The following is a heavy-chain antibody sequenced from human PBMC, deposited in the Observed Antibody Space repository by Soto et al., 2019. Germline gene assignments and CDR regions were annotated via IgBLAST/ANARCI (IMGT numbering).Heavy chain of an antibody. J-gene: IGHJ4*02. CDR3: ARLTYYDILTGYYNGGFDY. D-gene: IGHD3-9*01. Sequence: PSETLSLTWTVSGGSISSYYWSWIRQPPGKGLEWIGYIYYSGSTNYNPSLKSRVTISVDTSKNQLSLKLSSVTAADTAVYYCARLTYYDILTGYYNGGFDYWGQGTLVTVSS. CDR2: IYYSGST. V-gene: IGHV4-59*01. CDR1: GGSISSYY.